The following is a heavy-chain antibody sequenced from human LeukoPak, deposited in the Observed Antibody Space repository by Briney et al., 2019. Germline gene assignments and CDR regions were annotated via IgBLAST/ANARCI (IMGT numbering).Heavy chain of an antibody. Sequence: SETLSLTCTVSGGSISSYYWSWIRQPPGKGLEWIGYIYYSGSTNYNPSLKSRVTISVDTSKNQFSLKLSSVTAADTAVYYCARAPTRRDAFDIRGQGTMVTVSS. V-gene: IGHV4-59*01. CDR3: ARAPTRRDAFDI. CDR2: IYYSGST. J-gene: IGHJ3*02. CDR1: GGSISSYY.